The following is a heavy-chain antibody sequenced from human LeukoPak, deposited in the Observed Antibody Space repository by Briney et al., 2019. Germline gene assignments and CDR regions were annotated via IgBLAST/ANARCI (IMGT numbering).Heavy chain of an antibody. D-gene: IGHD4-23*01. CDR2: INEDGSDK. Sequence: GGSLRLSCAASGFTFSSHRMSWVRQAPGKGLQWVADINEDGSDKYYVDSVKGRFTVSRDNAKNTLYLQMNSLRVEDTAVYYCARGRPHGNDYWGQGTLVTVSS. J-gene: IGHJ4*02. V-gene: IGHV3-7*01. CDR1: GFTFSSHR. CDR3: ARGRPHGNDY.